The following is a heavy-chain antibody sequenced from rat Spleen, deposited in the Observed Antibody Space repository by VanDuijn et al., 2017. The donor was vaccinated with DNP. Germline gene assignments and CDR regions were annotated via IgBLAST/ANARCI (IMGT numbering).Heavy chain of an antibody. V-gene: IGHV5S13*01. CDR1: GFIFSNYG. Sequence: EVQLVESGGGLVQPGGSLRLSCAASGFIFSNYGMAWVRQAPKKSLEWVATISTSGGTTYYRDSVKGRFTVSRDNAISALYLQMDSLRSEDTATYYCATGGYWGQGVMVTVSS. CDR2: ISTSGGTT. CDR3: ATGGY. J-gene: IGHJ2*01.